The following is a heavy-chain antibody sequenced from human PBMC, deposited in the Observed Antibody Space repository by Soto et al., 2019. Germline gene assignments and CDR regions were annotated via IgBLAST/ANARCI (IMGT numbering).Heavy chain of an antibody. V-gene: IGHV1-69*01. CDR3: ARGPGYYDSSGYYWSTADY. CDR2: IIPIFGTA. D-gene: IGHD3-22*01. Sequence: VQLVQSGAEVKKPGSSVKVSCKASGGTFSSYAISWVRQAPGQGLEWMGGIIPIFGTANYALKFQGRVTITADESASTAYMERSSQRSEDTSVYYCARGPGYYDSSGYYWSTADYWGQGTLVTVSS. J-gene: IGHJ4*02. CDR1: GGTFSSYA.